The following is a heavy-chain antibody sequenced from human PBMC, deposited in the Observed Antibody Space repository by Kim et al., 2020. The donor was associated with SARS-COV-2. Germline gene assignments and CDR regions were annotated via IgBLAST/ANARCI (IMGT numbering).Heavy chain of an antibody. D-gene: IGHD2-15*01. J-gene: IGHJ4*02. CDR3: ASLLAATRSFDY. V-gene: IGHV3-30*01. Sequence: YYAYPVKGRFTISRDNSKNTLYLQMNSLRAEDTAVYYCASLLAATRSFDYWGQGTLVTVSS.